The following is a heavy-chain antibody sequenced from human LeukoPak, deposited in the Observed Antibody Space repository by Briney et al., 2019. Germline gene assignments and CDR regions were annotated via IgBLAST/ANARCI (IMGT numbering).Heavy chain of an antibody. CDR3: ARHPSVAIFDY. Sequence: GSSLMTSSKGAGDSFTSYWSGWGRQMRGTAVEGMVIIYRGDSDSRYSPSFQGQVTISADKSNGTASLQWSSLNAADTAMYYCARHPSVAIFDYWGQGTLVTVSS. V-gene: IGHV5-51*01. J-gene: IGHJ4*02. CDR2: IYRGDSDS. D-gene: IGHD5-12*01. CDR1: GDSFTSYW.